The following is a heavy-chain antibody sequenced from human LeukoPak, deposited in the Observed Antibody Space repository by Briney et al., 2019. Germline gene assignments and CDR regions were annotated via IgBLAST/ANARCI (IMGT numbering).Heavy chain of an antibody. D-gene: IGHD3-22*01. J-gene: IGHJ3*02. V-gene: IGHV4-30-2*01. Sequence: KSSETLSLTCAVSGGSISSGGYSWSWIRQPPGKGLEWIGYIYHSGSTYYNPSLKSRVTISVDRSKNQFSLKLSSVTAADTAVYYCARDLSADSSGYSGTDAFDIWGQGTMVTVSS. CDR1: GGSISSGGYS. CDR2: IYHSGST. CDR3: ARDLSADSSGYSGTDAFDI.